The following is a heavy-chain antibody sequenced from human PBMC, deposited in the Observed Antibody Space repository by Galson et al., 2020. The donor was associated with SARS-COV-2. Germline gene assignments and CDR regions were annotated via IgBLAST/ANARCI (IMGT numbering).Heavy chain of an antibody. CDR1: GGSISSSSYY. CDR3: ARVFWSYNWNYVWWFDP. J-gene: IGHJ5*02. CDR2: IYYSGST. V-gene: IGHV4-39*07. Sequence: SETLSLTCTVSGGSISSSSYYWGWIRQPPGKGLEWIGSIYYSGSTYYNPSLKSRVTISVDTSKNQFSLKLSSVTAADTAVYYCARVFWSYNWNYVWWFDPWGQGTLVTVSS. D-gene: IGHD1-7*01.